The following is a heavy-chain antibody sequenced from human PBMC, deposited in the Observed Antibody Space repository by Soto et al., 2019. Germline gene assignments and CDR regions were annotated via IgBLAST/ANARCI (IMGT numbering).Heavy chain of an antibody. D-gene: IGHD5-18*01. CDR3: ARGIQLWPYYFDY. V-gene: IGHV4-34*01. CDR2: INHSGST. CDR1: GGSFSGYY. J-gene: IGHJ4*02. Sequence: PSETLSLTCAVYGGSFSGYYWSWIRQPPGKGLEWIGEINHSGSTNYNPSLKSRVTISVDTSKNQFSLKLSSVTAADTAVYYCARGIQLWPYYFDYWGQGTLVTVSS.